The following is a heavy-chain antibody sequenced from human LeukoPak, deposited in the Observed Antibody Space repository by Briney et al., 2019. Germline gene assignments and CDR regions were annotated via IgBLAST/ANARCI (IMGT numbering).Heavy chain of an antibody. CDR2: ISYDGSNK. V-gene: IGHV3-30*18. J-gene: IGHJ4*01. CDR1: GFTFSSYG. D-gene: IGHD4-17*01. CDR3: AKDREPIRVTTVDY. Sequence: GGSLRLSCAASGFTFSSYGMHWVRQAPGKGLEWVAVISYDGSNKYYADSVKGRFTISRDNSKNTPYLQMNSLRAEDTAVYYCAKDREPIRVTTVDYWGQEPWSPSPQ.